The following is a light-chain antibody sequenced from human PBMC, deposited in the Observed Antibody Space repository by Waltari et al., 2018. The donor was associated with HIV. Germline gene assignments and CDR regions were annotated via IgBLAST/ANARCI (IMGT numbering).Light chain of an antibody. Sequence: GDRVSITCRASRAIGRWLAWFQQKPGEAPTALLYAASTRHTGVPSRFAASGSGTEFVLTIAGLEPEDFATYYCQQYSEIPRTFG. CDR1: RAIGRW. J-gene: IGKJ2*01. CDR2: AAS. V-gene: IGKV1-16*01. CDR3: QQYSEIPRT.